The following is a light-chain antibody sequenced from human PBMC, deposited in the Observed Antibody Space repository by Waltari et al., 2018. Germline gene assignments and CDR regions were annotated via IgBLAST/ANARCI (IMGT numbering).Light chain of an antibody. CDR3: SSQSSDNVVL. CDR2: DVS. CDR1: SSDVGGYNS. Sequence: QSALTQPASVSGSPGQSITISCTGTSSDVGGYNSVSWYQDHPGQAPNVIIYDVSDLPSEISERFSGSKSGNTASLTISGLQAEDEADYYCSSQSSDNVVLFGGGTKLTVL. J-gene: IGLJ2*01. V-gene: IGLV2-14*03.